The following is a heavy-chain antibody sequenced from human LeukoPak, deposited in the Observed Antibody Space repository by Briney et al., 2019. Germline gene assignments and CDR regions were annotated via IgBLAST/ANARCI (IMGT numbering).Heavy chain of an antibody. CDR1: GYTFTSYA. CDR2: INTNTGNP. J-gene: IGHJ4*02. V-gene: IGHV7-4-1*02. D-gene: IGHD6-19*01. CDR3: ASSGWYNPNSFIDY. Sequence: GASVKVSCKASGYTFTSYAMNWVRQAPGQGLEWMGWINTNTGNPTYAQGFTGRFVFSLDTSVSTAYLQISSLKAEDTAVYYCASSGWYNPNSFIDYWGQGTLVTVSS.